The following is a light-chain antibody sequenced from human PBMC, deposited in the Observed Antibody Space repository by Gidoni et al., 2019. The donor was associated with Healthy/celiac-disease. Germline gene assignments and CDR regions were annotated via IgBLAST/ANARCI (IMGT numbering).Light chain of an antibody. CDR1: QSVSSY. CDR2: DAS. Sequence: IVLTQSPAPLSLSPGERATLACRASQSVSSYLAWYQQKPGQAPRRRIYDASNRATGTPARCSGSGAGTDFSLTISSLEREDFAVDYCQQRSNWPPWTFXXXTKVEIK. V-gene: IGKV3-11*01. CDR3: QQRSNWPPWT. J-gene: IGKJ1*01.